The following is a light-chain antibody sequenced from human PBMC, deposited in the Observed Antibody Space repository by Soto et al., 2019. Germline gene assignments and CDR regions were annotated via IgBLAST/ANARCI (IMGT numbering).Light chain of an antibody. CDR2: EAS. V-gene: IGKV1-5*03. J-gene: IGKJ4*01. CDR1: QSIGSL. Sequence: DIQMTQSPSALSASVGDRVTITCRASQSIGSLLAWYQQKPGKAPKLLIYEASSLHSGVPSRFSGSGSGTEFPLTIYSLQPDDFGTYYCQQFITFLLTFGGGTQVEIK. CDR3: QQFITFLLT.